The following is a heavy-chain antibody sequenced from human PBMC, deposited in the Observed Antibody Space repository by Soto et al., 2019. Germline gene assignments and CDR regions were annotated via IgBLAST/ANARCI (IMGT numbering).Heavy chain of an antibody. CDR3: ARSGLALPYSASHWFDP. CDR1: VFTFSTDG. D-gene: IGHD3-22*01. CDR2: ISDSGHYI. Sequence: GGALRLSCAASVFTFSTDGMNWVRQAPGKGLEWLSSISDSGHYIYYADSVKGRFTISRGNAKNSLFLQMNSLRGEDTAVYYCARSGLALPYSASHWFDPWGHGTLVTVSS. V-gene: IGHV3-21*01. J-gene: IGHJ5*02.